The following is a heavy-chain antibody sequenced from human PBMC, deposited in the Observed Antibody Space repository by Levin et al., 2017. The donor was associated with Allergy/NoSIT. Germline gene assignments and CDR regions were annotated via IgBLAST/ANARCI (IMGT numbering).Heavy chain of an antibody. CDR3: ASLRPTVDY. CDR1: GGSISSSSYY. Sequence: GSLRLSCTVSGGSISSSSYYWGWIRQPPGKGLEWIGSIYYSGSTYYNPSLKSRVTISVDTSKNQFSLKLSSVTAADTAVYYCASLRPTVDYWGQGTLVTVSS. CDR2: IYYSGST. D-gene: IGHD1-14*01. V-gene: IGHV4-39*01. J-gene: IGHJ4*02.